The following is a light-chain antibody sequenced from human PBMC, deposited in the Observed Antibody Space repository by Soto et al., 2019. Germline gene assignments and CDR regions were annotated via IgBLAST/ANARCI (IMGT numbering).Light chain of an antibody. V-gene: IGLV2-11*01. CDR3: SSYAGSYTSV. Sequence: QSALTQPRSVSGSPGQSVTISCTGTSSDVGGYDYVSWYQQHPGKAPKLMVYDVSARPSGVPDRFSGSKSGNTASLTIFGLQVEDEADYYCSSYAGSYTSVFGTVTKVTVL. CDR2: DVS. CDR1: SSDVGGYDY. J-gene: IGLJ1*01.